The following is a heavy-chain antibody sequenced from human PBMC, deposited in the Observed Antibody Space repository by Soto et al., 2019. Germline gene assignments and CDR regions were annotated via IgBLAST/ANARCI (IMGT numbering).Heavy chain of an antibody. Sequence: EVQLVQSGGGLVQPGGSLRLSCAGYGVTVTSNYMNWVRHAPGKGLEWVSVIYSGENAYYADSVAGRFTISRDNSKNTLYLQMNSLRVEDTAVYYCARDLDAFDTWGQGTTVIVSS. V-gene: IGHV3-53*01. CDR2: IYSGENA. CDR1: GVTVTSNY. J-gene: IGHJ3*02. CDR3: ARDLDAFDT.